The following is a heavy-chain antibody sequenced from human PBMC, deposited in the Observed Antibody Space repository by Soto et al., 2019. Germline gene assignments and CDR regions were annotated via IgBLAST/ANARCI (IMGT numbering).Heavy chain of an antibody. J-gene: IGHJ4*02. D-gene: IGHD2-15*01. V-gene: IGHV4-30-2*01. CDR1: GGSISSGGYS. CDR3: ARGQVVAAQH. CDR2: IYHSGST. Sequence: QLQLQESGSGLVKPSQTLSLTCAVSGGSISSGGYSWSWIRQPPGKGLEWIGYIYHSGSTYYNPSLXSXVXIPXARSKNQFSLKLSSVTAADTAVYYCARGQVVAAQHWGQGTLVTVSS.